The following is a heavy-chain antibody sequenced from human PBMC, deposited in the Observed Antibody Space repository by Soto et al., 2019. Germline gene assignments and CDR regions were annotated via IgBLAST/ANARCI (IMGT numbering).Heavy chain of an antibody. V-gene: IGHV1-2*02. D-gene: IGHD6-19*01. CDR2: INPNSGGT. CDR1: GYTFTGYY. Sequence: ASVKVSCKASGYTFTGYYMHWVRQAPGQGLEWMGWINPNSGGTNYSQKFQGRVTMTRDTSASTAYMELSSLRSEDTAVYYCARDPNLNFIAVAGTPFDYWGQGTLVTVSS. J-gene: IGHJ4*02. CDR3: ARDPNLNFIAVAGTPFDY.